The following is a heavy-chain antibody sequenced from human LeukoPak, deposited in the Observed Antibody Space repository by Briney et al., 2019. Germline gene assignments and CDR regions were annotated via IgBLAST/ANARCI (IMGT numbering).Heavy chain of an antibody. D-gene: IGHD2-2*02. CDR2: ISGSGGST. J-gene: IGHJ6*03. Sequence: GGSLRLSCAASGFTFSSYAMSWVRQAPGKGLEWVSAISGSGGSTYYADSVKGRFTISRDNSKNTLYLQMNSLRAEDTGVYYCAKGGRSCSSTSCYTGSNYYYYYMDVWGKGTTVTVSS. V-gene: IGHV3-23*01. CDR1: GFTFSSYA. CDR3: AKGGRSCSSTSCYTGSNYYYYYMDV.